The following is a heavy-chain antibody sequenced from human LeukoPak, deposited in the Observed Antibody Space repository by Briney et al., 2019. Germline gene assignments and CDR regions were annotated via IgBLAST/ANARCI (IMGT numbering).Heavy chain of an antibody. CDR1: GYTFTTYD. CDR3: ASYQASNTDYFDY. CDR2: MNPNSGNT. Sequence: ASVKVSCKASGYTFTTYDINWVRQATGQGLEWMGWMNPNSGNTGYTQKFQGRVTMTRNTSISTAYMELSSLRSEDTAVYYCASYQASNTDYFDYWGQGTLVTVSS. J-gene: IGHJ4*02. D-gene: IGHD2-2*01. V-gene: IGHV1-8*01.